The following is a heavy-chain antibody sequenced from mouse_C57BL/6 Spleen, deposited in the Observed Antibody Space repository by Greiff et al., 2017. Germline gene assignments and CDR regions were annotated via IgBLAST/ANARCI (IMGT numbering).Heavy chain of an antibody. CDR3: ARFWEGGYYFDY. V-gene: IGHV1-75*01. CDR2: IFPGSGST. D-gene: IGHD4-1*01. J-gene: IGHJ2*01. CDR1: GYTFTDYY. Sequence: LVKPGASVKISCKASGYTFTDYYINWVKQRPGQGLEWIGWIFPGSGSTYYNEKFKGKATLTVDKSSSTAYMLLSSLTSEDSAVYFCARFWEGGYYFDYWGQGTTLTVSS.